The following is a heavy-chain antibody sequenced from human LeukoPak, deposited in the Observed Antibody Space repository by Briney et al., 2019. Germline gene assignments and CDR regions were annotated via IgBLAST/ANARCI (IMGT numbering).Heavy chain of an antibody. CDR3: ARGGEYCTKGSCGAYNWFDS. D-gene: IGHD2-8*01. J-gene: IGHJ5*01. CDR1: GGSISSGVHY. CDR2: ICDRAYT. Sequence: SETLSLTCTVSGGSISSGVHYWNWIRQHPGKGLEWIGNICDRAYTNYNPSLKSRVVISVDMSKNQFSLKLTSVTAADTAVYYCARGGEYCTKGSCGAYNWFDSWGQGTLVTVSS. V-gene: IGHV4-31*03.